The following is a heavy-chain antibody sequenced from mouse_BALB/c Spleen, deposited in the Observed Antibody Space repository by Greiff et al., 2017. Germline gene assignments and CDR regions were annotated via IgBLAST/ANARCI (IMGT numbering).Heavy chain of an antibody. CDR1: GFSLTSYG. CDR2: IWAGGST. CDR3: ARYYYGNYDYAMDY. J-gene: IGHJ4*01. V-gene: IGHV2-9*02. Sequence: QVQLKESGPGLVAPSQSLSITCTVSGFSLTSYGVHWVRQPPGKGLEWLGVIWAGGSTNYNSALMSRLSISKDNSKSQVFLKMNSLQTDDTAMYYCARYYYGNYDYAMDYWGQGTSVTVSS. D-gene: IGHD2-1*01.